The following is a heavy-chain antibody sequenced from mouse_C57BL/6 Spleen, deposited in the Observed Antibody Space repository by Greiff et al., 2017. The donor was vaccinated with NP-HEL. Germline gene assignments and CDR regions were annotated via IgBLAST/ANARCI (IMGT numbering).Heavy chain of an antibody. D-gene: IGHD4-1*01. V-gene: IGHV2-2*01. CDR3: ARNVGRYWYFEV. CDR2: IWSGGST. CDR1: GFSLTSYG. J-gene: IGHJ1*03. Sequence: VQRVESGPGLVQPSQSLSITCTVSGFSLTSYGVHWVRQSPGKGLEWMGVIWSGGSTDYNAAFISRLSISKDNSKSQVFFKMNSLQADDTAIYYCARNVGRYWYFEVWGTGTTVTVSS.